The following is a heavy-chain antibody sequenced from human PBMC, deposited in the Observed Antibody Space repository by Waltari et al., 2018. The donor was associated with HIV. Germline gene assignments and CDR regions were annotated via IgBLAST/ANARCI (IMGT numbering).Heavy chain of an antibody. CDR3: ARDDLIVRRPFGI. CDR2: ISSNGGAI. Sequence: DVQLVEFGGEWVQIGGSLSLSCAGSGFAFYPYEMNWVRQAPGKGLEWIAYISSNGGAIHYADSVRGRFTISRDNAKSSLYLQMNSLRGEDTAMYYCARDDLIVRRPFGIWGQGTMVTV. D-gene: IGHD3-16*02. J-gene: IGHJ3*02. CDR1: GFAFYPYE. V-gene: IGHV3-48*03.